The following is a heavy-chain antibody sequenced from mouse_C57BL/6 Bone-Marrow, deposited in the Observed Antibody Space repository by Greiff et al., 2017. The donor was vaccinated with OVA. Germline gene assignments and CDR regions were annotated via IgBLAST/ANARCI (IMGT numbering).Heavy chain of an antibody. CDR1: GYTFTSYW. V-gene: IGHV1-7*01. CDR2: INPSSGYT. CDR3: ARYYYGSSPRYFDV. Sequence: VQRVESGAELAKPGASVKLSCKASGYTFTSYWMHWVKQRPGQGLEWIGYINPSSGYTKYNQKFKDKATLTADKYSSTAYMQLSSLTYEDSAVYYCARYYYGSSPRYFDVWGTGTTVTVSS. D-gene: IGHD1-1*01. J-gene: IGHJ1*03.